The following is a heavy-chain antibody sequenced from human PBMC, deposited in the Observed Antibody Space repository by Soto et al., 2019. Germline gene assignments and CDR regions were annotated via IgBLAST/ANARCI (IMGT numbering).Heavy chain of an antibody. CDR1: GGSISTYY. V-gene: IGHV4-59*01. Sequence: SETLSLTCTVSGGSISTYYWSWIRQPPGKGLEWIGYIYYSGSTNHNPSLRSRVAISVDTSKNQFSLKLSSVTAADTAVYYCARGYYGSGSYYMFDPWGQGTLVTVSS. D-gene: IGHD3-10*01. J-gene: IGHJ5*02. CDR2: IYYSGST. CDR3: ARGYYGSGSYYMFDP.